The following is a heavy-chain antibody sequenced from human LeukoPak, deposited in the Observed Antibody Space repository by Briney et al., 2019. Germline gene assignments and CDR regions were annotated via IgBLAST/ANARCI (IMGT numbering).Heavy chain of an antibody. CDR2: IRYDGSNK. Sequence: QSGGSQRLSCAASGFTFSSYGMHWVRQAPGKGLEWVAFIRYDGSNKYYADSVKGRFTISRDNAKNSLYLQMNSLRAEDTALYYCAKGLGYSYVFDYWGQGTLVTVSS. V-gene: IGHV3-30*02. J-gene: IGHJ4*02. D-gene: IGHD5-18*01. CDR1: GFTFSSYG. CDR3: AKGLGYSYVFDY.